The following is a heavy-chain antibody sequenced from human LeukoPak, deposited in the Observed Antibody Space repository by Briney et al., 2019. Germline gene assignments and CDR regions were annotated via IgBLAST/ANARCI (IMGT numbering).Heavy chain of an antibody. D-gene: IGHD2-15*01. CDR1: GGSISSYY. V-gene: IGHV4-59*01. Sequence: SETLSLTCTVSGGSISSYYWSWIRQPPGKGLEWIGYIYYSGSTNYNPSLKSRVTISVDTSKNQFSLKLSSVTAADTAVYYCARGGCSGGSCYLPYYFDYWGQGTLVTVSS. J-gene: IGHJ4*02. CDR2: IYYSGST. CDR3: ARGGCSGGSCYLPYYFDY.